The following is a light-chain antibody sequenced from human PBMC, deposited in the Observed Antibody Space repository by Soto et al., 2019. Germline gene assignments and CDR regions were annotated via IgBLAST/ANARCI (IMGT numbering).Light chain of an antibody. CDR2: GAS. CDR1: QSARSS. J-gene: IGKJ1*01. CDR3: QQYNNWPWT. V-gene: IGKV3-15*01. Sequence: EVVMTQSPATLSVSPGESATLSCKASQSARSSLAWYQQKPGQAPRLLIYGASTRATGIPARFSGSGSGTEFTLTISSLQSEDFAVYYCQQYNNWPWTFGQGTKVDIK.